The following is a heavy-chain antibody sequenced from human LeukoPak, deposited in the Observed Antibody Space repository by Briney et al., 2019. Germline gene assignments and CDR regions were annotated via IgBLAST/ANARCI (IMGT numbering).Heavy chain of an antibody. D-gene: IGHD5-24*01. J-gene: IGHJ4*02. CDR1: GGSISGWY. CDR2: IYGSGYT. CDR3: ARTGVEMATIGFDY. V-gene: IGHV4-59*08. Sequence: PSETLSLTCTVSGGSISGWYWSWIRQPPGKGLEWIGYIYGSGYTNYNPSLKSRVTISVDTSKNQFSLKLSSVTAADTAVYYCARTGVEMATIGFDYWGQGTLVTVSS.